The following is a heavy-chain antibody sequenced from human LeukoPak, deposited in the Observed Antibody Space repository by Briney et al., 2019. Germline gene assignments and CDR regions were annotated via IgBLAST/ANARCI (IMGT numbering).Heavy chain of an antibody. CDR2: ISWNSGSI. Sequence: GGSLRLSCAASGFTFSSYSMNWVRQAPGKGLEWVSGISWNSGSIGYADSVKGRFTISRDNAKNSLYLQMNSLRAEDTALYYCAKALPYYYGSGTSLPYFDYWGQGTLVTVSS. CDR3: AKALPYYYGSGTSLPYFDY. V-gene: IGHV3-9*01. CDR1: GFTFSSYS. D-gene: IGHD3-10*01. J-gene: IGHJ4*02.